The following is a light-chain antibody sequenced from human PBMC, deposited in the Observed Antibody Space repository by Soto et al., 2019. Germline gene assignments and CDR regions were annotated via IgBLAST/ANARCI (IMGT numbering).Light chain of an antibody. Sequence: EIVLTQSPGTLSLSPGERATLSCRASQSVSSNYLAWYQQNPGQAPRLLIYAASSRATGIPDRFSGSGSGTDFTLTIRRLGPEDFAVYYCQQYGRSPWTFGQGTKVEIQ. CDR2: AAS. V-gene: IGKV3-20*01. J-gene: IGKJ1*01. CDR1: QSVSSNY. CDR3: QQYGRSPWT.